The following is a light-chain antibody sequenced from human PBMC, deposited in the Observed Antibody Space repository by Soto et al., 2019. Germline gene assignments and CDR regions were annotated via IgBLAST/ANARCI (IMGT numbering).Light chain of an antibody. CDR1: ENVRTF. Sequence: VLTQSPATLSLSPGERATLSCRASENVRTFVDWYQQKPGQAPRLLIYDASNRATGIPARFSGSGSGTDFTLTVNRLEPEDFALYYCQQYGSSPPTFGQGTKVDIK. CDR2: DAS. J-gene: IGKJ1*01. CDR3: QQYGSSPPT. V-gene: IGKV3-20*01.